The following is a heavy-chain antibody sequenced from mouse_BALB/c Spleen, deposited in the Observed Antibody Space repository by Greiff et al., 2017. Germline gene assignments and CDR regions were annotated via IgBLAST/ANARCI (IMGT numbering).Heavy chain of an antibody. CDR1: GYTFTSYW. J-gene: IGHJ4*01. CDR2: INPSTGYT. Sequence: VQLQQSGAELAKPGASVKMSCKASGYTFTSYWMHWVKQRPGQGLEWIGYINPSTGYTEYNQKFKDKATLTADKSSSTAYMQLSSLTSEDSAVYYCARRDYYGSSYSAMDYWGQGTSVTVSS. CDR3: ARRDYYGSSYSAMDY. D-gene: IGHD1-1*01. V-gene: IGHV1-7*01.